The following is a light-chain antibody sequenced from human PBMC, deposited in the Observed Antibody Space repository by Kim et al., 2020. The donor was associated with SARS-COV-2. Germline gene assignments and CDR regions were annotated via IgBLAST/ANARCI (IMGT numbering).Light chain of an antibody. V-gene: IGLV2-23*02. J-gene: IGLJ2*01. Sequence: QQITIACTGTSSDVGSYNLVSWYQQHPGKAPKLMIYEVSKRPSGVSNRFSGSKSGNTASLTISGLQAEDEADYYCCSYAGSSTSVVFGGGTQLTVL. CDR2: EVS. CDR3: CSYAGSSTSVV. CDR1: SSDVGSYNL.